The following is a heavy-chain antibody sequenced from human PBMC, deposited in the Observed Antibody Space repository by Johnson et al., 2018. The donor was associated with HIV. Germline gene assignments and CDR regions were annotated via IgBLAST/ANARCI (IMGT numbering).Heavy chain of an antibody. CDR3: ARADSSSSPWMGLDI. CDR1: GFIFSDSW. V-gene: IGHV3-66*01. CDR2: IYSGGRT. D-gene: IGHD6-13*01. J-gene: IGHJ3*02. Sequence: VQLVESGGGVVRPGGSLRLSCAASGFIFSDSWMHWVRQAPGKGLECVSGIYSGGRTYYAASVKGRFTISRDNAKNSLYLQMNSLRAEDTAVYYCARADSSSSPWMGLDIWGQGTMVTVSS.